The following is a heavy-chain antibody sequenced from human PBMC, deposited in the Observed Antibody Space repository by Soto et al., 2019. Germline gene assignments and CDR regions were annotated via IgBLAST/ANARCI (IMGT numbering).Heavy chain of an antibody. V-gene: IGHV4-4*07. Sequence: ETLSLTGTDAGGCISSYYWSWIRQPAGKGLEWIGRIYTSGSTNYNPSLKSRVTMSVDTSKNQFSLKMSSVTAADTAVYYCARAGYSSGWGPGWFDPWGQGTMVTV. D-gene: IGHD6-19*01. J-gene: IGHJ5*02. CDR1: GGCISSYY. CDR3: ARAGYSSGWGPGWFDP. CDR2: IYTSGST.